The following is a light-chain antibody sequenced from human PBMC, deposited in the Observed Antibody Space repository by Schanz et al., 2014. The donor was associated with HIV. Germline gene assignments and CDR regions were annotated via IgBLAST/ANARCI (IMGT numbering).Light chain of an antibody. J-gene: IGLJ2*01. Sequence: QSALTQPASVSGSPGQSITISCTGTSSDVGGYTYVSWYQQHPGKAPKLIIYDVTNRPSGVSHRFSGSKSGNTASLTISGLQAEDEADYYCSSHAGRSSFVVFGGGTKLTVL. CDR3: SSHAGRSSFVV. V-gene: IGLV2-14*03. CDR1: SSDVGGYTY. CDR2: DVT.